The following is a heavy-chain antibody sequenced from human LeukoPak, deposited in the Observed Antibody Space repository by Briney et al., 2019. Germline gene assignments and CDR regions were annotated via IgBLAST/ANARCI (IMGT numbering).Heavy chain of an antibody. CDR2: VDHTGST. Sequence: PSESLSLTCAVYGGSFSGYYWSWIRQPPGKGLEWIGYVDHTGSTKFNPSLNGRVSISRDTSNNFFSLRLRSVTAADTAVYFCARGRVSSSTWYSTYYYFFYMDFWGKGTTVTVSS. D-gene: IGHD4-11*01. V-gene: IGHV4-34*01. J-gene: IGHJ6*03. CDR3: ARGRVSSSTWYSTYYYFFYMDF. CDR1: GGSFSGYY.